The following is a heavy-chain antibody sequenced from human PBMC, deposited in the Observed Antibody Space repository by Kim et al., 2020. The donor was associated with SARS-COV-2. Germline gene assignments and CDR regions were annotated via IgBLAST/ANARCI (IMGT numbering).Heavy chain of an antibody. V-gene: IGHV4-39*01. CDR3: ARHRSQIVVVTLDY. D-gene: IGHD2-21*02. J-gene: IGHJ4*02. Sequence: NPSIKSHVTLPGDTSKNRFSLRRSSVTAADTAVYYCARHRSQIVVVTLDYWGQGTLVTVSS.